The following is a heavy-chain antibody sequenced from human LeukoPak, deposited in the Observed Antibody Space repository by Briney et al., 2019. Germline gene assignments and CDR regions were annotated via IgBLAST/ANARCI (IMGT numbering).Heavy chain of an antibody. D-gene: IGHD5-24*01. J-gene: IGHJ4*02. CDR1: GFTFRTYP. V-gene: IGHV3-23*01. CDR3: AKDRNAWPTNFDS. CDR2: IRSSGGTT. Sequence: GGSLRLSCSAPGFTFRTYPGTWGRQAPGKGLEWVPAIRSSGGTTYYADPVKGRFRISRDNSKNTLYLRMNSLRAEDTAIYYCAKDRNAWPTNFDSWGQATLVTISA.